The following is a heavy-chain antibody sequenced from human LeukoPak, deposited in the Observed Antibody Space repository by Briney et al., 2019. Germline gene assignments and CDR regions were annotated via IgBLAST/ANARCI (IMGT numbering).Heavy chain of an antibody. V-gene: IGHV5-51*01. CDR2: IYPGDSDT. Sequence: GESLKISCKGSGYSFTSYWIGWVRQMPGKGLEWMGIIYPGDSDTRYSPSFQCQVTISADKPINTAYLQWSSLKASDTAMYYCARQRFTTRAYAGNWFDPWGQGTLVTVSS. J-gene: IGHJ5*02. D-gene: IGHD3-16*01. CDR3: ARQRFTTRAYAGNWFDP. CDR1: GYSFTSYW.